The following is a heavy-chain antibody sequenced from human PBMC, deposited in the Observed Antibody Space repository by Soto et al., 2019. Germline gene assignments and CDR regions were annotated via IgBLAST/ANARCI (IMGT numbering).Heavy chain of an antibody. CDR2: INPSGGST. Sequence: ASVKVSCKASGYTFTSYYMHWVRQAPGQGLEWMGIINPSGGSTSYAQKFQGRVTMTRDTSTSTVYMELSSLRSEDTAVYYCARRRWELSRPGAFDIWGQGTMVTVSS. CDR1: GYTFTSYY. D-gene: IGHD1-26*01. J-gene: IGHJ3*02. V-gene: IGHV1-46*01. CDR3: ARRRWELSRPGAFDI.